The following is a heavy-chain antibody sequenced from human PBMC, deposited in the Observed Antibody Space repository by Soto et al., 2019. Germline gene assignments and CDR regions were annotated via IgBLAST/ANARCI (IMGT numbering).Heavy chain of an antibody. J-gene: IGHJ5*02. CDR2: IYHSGST. CDR1: GGSISSGGYF. V-gene: IGHV4-30-2*01. Sequence: PSETLSLTCAVSGGSISSGGYFWSWIRQPPGKGLEWIGYIYHSGSTNYNPSLKSRVTISVDTSKNQFSLKLSSVTAADTAVYYCARDQSFWSGYYTGVFDPWGQGTLVTVSS. D-gene: IGHD3-3*01. CDR3: ARDQSFWSGYYTGVFDP.